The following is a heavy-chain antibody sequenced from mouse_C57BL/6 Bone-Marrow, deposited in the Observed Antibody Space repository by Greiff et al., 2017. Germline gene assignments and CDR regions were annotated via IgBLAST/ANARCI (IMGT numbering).Heavy chain of an antibody. CDR3: TTWIYDGTTGLAMDY. Sequence: EVQLQQSGAELVRPGASVKLSCTASGFNIKDDYMHWVKQRPEQGLEWIGWIDPENGDTEYASKFQGKATITADKSSNTAYLQLSSLTSEDTAGYYCTTWIYDGTTGLAMDYWGQGTSVTVSS. CDR1: GFNIKDDY. D-gene: IGHD2-12*01. J-gene: IGHJ4*01. V-gene: IGHV14-4*01. CDR2: IDPENGDT.